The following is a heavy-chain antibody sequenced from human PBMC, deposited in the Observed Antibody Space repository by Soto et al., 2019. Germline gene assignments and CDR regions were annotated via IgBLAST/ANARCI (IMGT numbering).Heavy chain of an antibody. Sequence: GASVKVSCKASGGTVSSYAISWVRQAPGQGLEWMGGIIPIFGTANYAQKFQGRVTITADKSTSTAYMELSSLRSEDTAVYYCARDSGRGYIYGLPFGWGQGTLVTVSS. V-gene: IGHV1-69*06. CDR1: GGTVSSYA. CDR3: ARDSGRGYIYGLPFG. J-gene: IGHJ4*02. D-gene: IGHD5-18*01. CDR2: IIPIFGTA.